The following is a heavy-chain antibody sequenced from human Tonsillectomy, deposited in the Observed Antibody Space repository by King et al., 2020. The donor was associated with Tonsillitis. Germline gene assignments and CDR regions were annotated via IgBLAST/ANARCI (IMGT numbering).Heavy chain of an antibody. D-gene: IGHD4/OR15-4a*01. CDR3: ARGATPGVTMGTIDF. J-gene: IGHJ4*02. Sequence: VQLVESGGGLVKPGGSLRLSCAASGFTFSSYSLNWVRQAPGKELEWVSFISSSATFIHYAGSVKGRFTISRDNAKSSGDLEMNSLGAEDTAMYYCARGATPGVTMGTIDFWGQGTLVTVST. CDR2: ISSSATFI. CDR1: GFTFSSYS. V-gene: IGHV3-21*01.